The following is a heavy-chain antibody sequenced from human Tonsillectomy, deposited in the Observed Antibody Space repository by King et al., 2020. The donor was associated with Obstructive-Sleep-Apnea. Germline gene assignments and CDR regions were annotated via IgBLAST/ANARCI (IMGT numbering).Heavy chain of an antibody. CDR2: INHSGTT. CDR1: GGSFSGYY. CDR3: ARSVSGCYRTHCYDYYAIDV. D-gene: IGHD3-16*02. Sequence: VQLQQWGAGLLKPSETLSLTCGVYGGSFSGYYWSWVRQPPGKGLEWIGEINHSGTTNYNPSLKSRVTISVDTSKKQFSLKLSSVTAADTAVYYCARSVSGCYRTHCYDYYAIDVWGRGTTVTVSS. J-gene: IGHJ6*02. V-gene: IGHV4-34*01.